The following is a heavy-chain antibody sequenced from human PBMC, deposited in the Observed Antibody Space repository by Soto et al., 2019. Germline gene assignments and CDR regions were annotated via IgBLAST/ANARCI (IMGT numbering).Heavy chain of an antibody. J-gene: IGHJ4*02. V-gene: IGHV4-61*01. CDR1: GGSISSGNYY. CDR3: ASYSSGWYDVSY. Sequence: PSETLSLTCTVSGGSISSGNYYWSWIRQPPGKGLEWIGFISYSGSTNYNPSLKSRVTISVDTSKNQFSLKLNSVTAADTAVYYCASYSSGWYDVSYWGQGTLVTVSS. D-gene: IGHD6-19*01. CDR2: ISYSGST.